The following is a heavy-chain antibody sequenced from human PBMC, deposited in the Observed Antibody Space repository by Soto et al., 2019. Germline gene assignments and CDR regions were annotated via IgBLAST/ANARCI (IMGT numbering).Heavy chain of an antibody. V-gene: IGHV1-18*01. Sequence: GASVKVSCKASGYTFTSYGISWVRQAPGQGLEWMEWISAYNGNTNYAQKLQGRVTMTTDTSTSTAYMELRSLRSDDTAVYYCARGPHCSSTSCYVGDAFDIWGQGTMVTVSS. CDR2: ISAYNGNT. J-gene: IGHJ3*02. CDR3: ARGPHCSSTSCYVGDAFDI. CDR1: GYTFTSYG. D-gene: IGHD2-2*01.